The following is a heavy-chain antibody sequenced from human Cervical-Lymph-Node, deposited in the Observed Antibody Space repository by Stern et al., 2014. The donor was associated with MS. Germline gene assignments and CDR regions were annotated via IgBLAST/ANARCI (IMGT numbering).Heavy chain of an antibody. CDR1: GFTFSSYS. D-gene: IGHD4-23*01. CDR3: ARGRGGNYRYYFDY. CDR2: ISSGGSYI. V-gene: IGHV3-21*01. J-gene: IGHJ4*02. Sequence: EVQLVGSGGGLVKPGGSLRLSCAASGFTFSSYSMNWVRQAPGKGLGWVASISSGGSYIYYADSLKGRFTISRDNAKNSLYLQMNSLRAEDTAVYYCARGRGGNYRYYFDYWGQGTLVTVSS.